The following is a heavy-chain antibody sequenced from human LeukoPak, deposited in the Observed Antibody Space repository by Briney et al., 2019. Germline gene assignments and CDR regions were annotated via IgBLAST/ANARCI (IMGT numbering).Heavy chain of an antibody. CDR1: GLTFSSYW. CDR2: IKQDGSEK. V-gene: IGHV3-7*01. D-gene: IGHD3-10*01. Sequence: GSLRLSCAASGLTFSSYWMSWVRQAPGKGLEWVANIKQDGSEKYYVDSVKGRFTISRDNAKNSLYLQMNSLRAEDTAVYYCARAGPFGESYFDYWGQGTLVTVSS. CDR3: ARAGPFGESYFDY. J-gene: IGHJ4*02.